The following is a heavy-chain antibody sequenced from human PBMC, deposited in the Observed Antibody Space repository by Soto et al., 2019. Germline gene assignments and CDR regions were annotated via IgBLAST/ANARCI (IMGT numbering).Heavy chain of an antibody. CDR3: ARGRKTGTTPSHWFDP. V-gene: IGHV3-13*01. D-gene: IGHD1-1*01. J-gene: IGHJ5*02. CDR2: IGTAGDT. CDR1: GFTFSSYD. Sequence: EVQLVESGGGLVQPGGSLRLSCAASGFTFSSYDMHWVRQATGKGLEWVSAIGTAGDTYYPGSVKGRFTISRENAKNSLYLQMNSLRAGDTAVYYCARGRKTGTTPSHWFDPWGQGTLVTVSS.